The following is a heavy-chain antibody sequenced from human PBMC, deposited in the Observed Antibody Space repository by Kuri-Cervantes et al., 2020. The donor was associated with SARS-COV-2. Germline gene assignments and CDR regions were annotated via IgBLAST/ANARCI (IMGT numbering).Heavy chain of an antibody. V-gene: IGHV3-21*01. CDR3: ARAGDRYY. Sequence: GESLKISCAASGFTFDDYAMHWVRQAPGKGLEWVSSISSSSSYIYYADSVKGRFTISRDNAKNLLYLQMNSLRAEDKAVYYCARAGDRYYWGQGTLVTVSS. CDR1: GFTFDDYA. D-gene: IGHD3-10*01. CDR2: ISSSSSYI. J-gene: IGHJ4*02.